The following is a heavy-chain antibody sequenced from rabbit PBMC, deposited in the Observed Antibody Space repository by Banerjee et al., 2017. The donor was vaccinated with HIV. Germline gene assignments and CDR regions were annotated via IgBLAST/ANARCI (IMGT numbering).Heavy chain of an antibody. J-gene: IGHJ6*01. D-gene: IGHD2-1*01. CDR3: VRVATMTMVIMYLDL. CDR1: GFSFSSSYW. Sequence: QEQLVESGGGLVQPEGSLTLTCTASGFSFSSSYWICWVRQAPGKGLEWIGCINTGSGTTYYASWAKGRYIISKTSSTTVTLQMTSLTAADTATYFCVRVATMTMVIMYLDLWGPGTLVTVS. V-gene: IGHV1S45*01. CDR2: INTGSGTT.